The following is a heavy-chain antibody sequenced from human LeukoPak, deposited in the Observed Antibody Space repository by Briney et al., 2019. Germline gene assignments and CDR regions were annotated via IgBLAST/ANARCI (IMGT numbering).Heavy chain of an antibody. CDR1: GYTFTSYY. J-gene: IGHJ4*02. CDR3: AGGRTDIVVVPATLRNYYFDY. Sequence: ASVKVSCKASGYTFTSYYMHWVRQAPGQGLEWMGIINPSGGSTSYAQKFQGRVTMTRDMSTSTVYMELSSLRAEDTAVYYCAGGRTDIVVVPATLRNYYFDYWGQGTLVTVSS. V-gene: IGHV1-46*01. CDR2: INPSGGST. D-gene: IGHD2-2*01.